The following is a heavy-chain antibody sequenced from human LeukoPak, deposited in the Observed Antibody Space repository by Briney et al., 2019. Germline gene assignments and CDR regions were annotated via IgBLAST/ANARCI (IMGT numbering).Heavy chain of an antibody. CDR1: GGTFSSYA. CDR2: IIPIFGTA. Sequence: SVKVSCKASGGTFSSYAISWVRQAPGQGLEWMGGIIPIFGTANYAQKFQGRVTITTDESTSTAYMELSSLRSEDTAVYYCARGGCSSISCYTSYYYYMDVWGKGTTVTVSS. D-gene: IGHD2-2*02. J-gene: IGHJ6*03. V-gene: IGHV1-69*05. CDR3: ARGGCSSISCYTSYYYYMDV.